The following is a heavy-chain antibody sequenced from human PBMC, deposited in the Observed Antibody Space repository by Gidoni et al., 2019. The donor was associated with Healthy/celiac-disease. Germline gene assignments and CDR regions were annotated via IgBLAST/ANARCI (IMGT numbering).Heavy chain of an antibody. CDR3: ARVLGYSYCIDY. J-gene: IGHJ4*02. CDR1: GGSFSGYY. CDR2: INHSGST. D-gene: IGHD5-18*01. Sequence: QVQLQQWGAGLLKPSETLSLTCAVYGGSFSGYYWSWIRQPPGKGLAWIGEINHSGSTNYNPSLKSRVTISVDTSKNQFSLKLSSVTAADTAVYYCARVLGYSYCIDYWGQGTLVTVSS. V-gene: IGHV4-34*01.